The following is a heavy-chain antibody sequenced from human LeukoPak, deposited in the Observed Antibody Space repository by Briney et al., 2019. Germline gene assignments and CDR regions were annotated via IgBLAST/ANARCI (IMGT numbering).Heavy chain of an antibody. J-gene: IGHJ3*02. CDR2: ISAYNGNT. Sequence: ASLKVSCKASGDTFTSYGISWVRQAPGQGLEWMGWISAYNGNTNYAQKLQGRVTMTTDTSTSTAYMELRSLRSDDTAVYYCAVLAPPCQLHAFDIWGQGTMVTVSS. CDR3: AVLAPPCQLHAFDI. D-gene: IGHD2-2*01. CDR1: GDTFTSYG. V-gene: IGHV1-18*01.